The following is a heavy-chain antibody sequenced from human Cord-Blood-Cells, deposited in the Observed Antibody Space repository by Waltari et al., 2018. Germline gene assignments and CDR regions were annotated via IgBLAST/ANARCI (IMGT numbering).Heavy chain of an antibody. CDR1: GYTFTGYY. V-gene: IGHV1-2*02. D-gene: IGHD2-2*01. CDR3: AREDIVVVPDAFDI. CDR2: INPNSGGT. Sequence: QVQLVQSGAEVKKPGASVKVSCRASGYTFTGYYMHWLAQAPGQGLEWMGWINPNSGGTNYAQKFQGRVTMTRDTSISTAYMELSRLRSDDTAVYYCAREDIVVVPDAFDIWGQGTMVTVSS. J-gene: IGHJ3*02.